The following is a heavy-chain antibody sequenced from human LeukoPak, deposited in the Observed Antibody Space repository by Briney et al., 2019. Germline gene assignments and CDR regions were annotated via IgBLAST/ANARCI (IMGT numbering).Heavy chain of an antibody. J-gene: IGHJ4*02. CDR1: VGTFSSYA. CDR3: AGDGIGG. V-gene: IGHV1-69*13. D-gene: IGHD3-10*01. Sequence: SVTVSFKASVGTFSSYAINWVRQAPGQGLEWMGEIIPIFGTANYAQKFQGRVTITADESTSTGYMEVSRLRSEGTGVDYCAGDGIGGWGQGTLVTVSS. CDR2: IIPIFGTA.